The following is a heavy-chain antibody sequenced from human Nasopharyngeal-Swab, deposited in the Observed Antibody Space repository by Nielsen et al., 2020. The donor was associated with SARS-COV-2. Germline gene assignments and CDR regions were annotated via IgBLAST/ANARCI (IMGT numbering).Heavy chain of an antibody. J-gene: IGHJ6*02. Sequence: GGSLRLSCAASGFTFDDYTMHWVRQPPGKGLEWVSLITWDGDKTYYADSVKGRFTISRDNSKNTLYLQMNSLRAEDTAVYYCAKDKRYFDWDGMDVWGQGTTVTVSS. CDR1: GFTFDDYT. CDR2: ITWDGDKT. D-gene: IGHD3-9*01. V-gene: IGHV3-43*01. CDR3: AKDKRYFDWDGMDV.